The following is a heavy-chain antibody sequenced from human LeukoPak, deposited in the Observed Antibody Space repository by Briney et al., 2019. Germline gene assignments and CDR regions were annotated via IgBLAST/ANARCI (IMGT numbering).Heavy chain of an antibody. CDR3: ARYGGNGEFDY. D-gene: IGHD2-8*01. V-gene: IGHV6-1*01. J-gene: IGHJ4*02. Sequence: SQTLSLTCAISGDSVSSKSAAWNWIRQSPWRGLEWLGRTYYRSKWYIDHAVSVKSRITINPDTSKNQFSLQLNSVTPEDTAVYYCARYGGNGEFDYWGQGTLVSVSS. CDR1: GDSVSSKSAA. CDR2: TYYRSKWYI.